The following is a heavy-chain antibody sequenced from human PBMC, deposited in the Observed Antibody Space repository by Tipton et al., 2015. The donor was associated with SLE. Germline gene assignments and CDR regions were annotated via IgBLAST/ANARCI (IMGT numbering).Heavy chain of an antibody. CDR2: INPNSGGT. J-gene: IGHJ6*02. V-gene: IGHV1-2*02. D-gene: IGHD3-3*01. CDR1: GYTFTGYY. CDR3: ARQRITIFGVDSYGLDV. Sequence: QSGAEVKKPGASVKVSCKASGYTFTGYYMHWVRQAPGQGLEWMGWINPNSGGTNYAQKFQGRVTMTRDTSISTAYMELSRLRSDDTAVYYCARQRITIFGVDSYGLDVWGQGTAVNATS.